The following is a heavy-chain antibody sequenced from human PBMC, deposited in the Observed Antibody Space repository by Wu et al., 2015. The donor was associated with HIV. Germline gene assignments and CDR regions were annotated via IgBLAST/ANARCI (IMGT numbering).Heavy chain of an antibody. CDR3: ATEGAYFLSSSLDS. CDR1: GGTFSSYS. D-gene: IGHD6-13*01. Sequence: QVQLVQSGAEVKKPKSSVKVSCKASGGTFSSYSISWIRQAPGQGLEWMGRIIPIFGTPNYAQKFQGRVTITADESTNTAYIQLSSLRSEDTAIYYCATEGAYFLSSSLDSWGQGTLVTVSS. V-gene: IGHV1-69*13. CDR2: IIPIFGTP. J-gene: IGHJ4*02.